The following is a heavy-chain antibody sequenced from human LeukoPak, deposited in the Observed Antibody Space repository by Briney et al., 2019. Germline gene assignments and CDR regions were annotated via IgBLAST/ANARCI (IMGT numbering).Heavy chain of an antibody. V-gene: IGHV3-64*01. J-gene: IGHJ4*02. CDR3: ARRGDGYNYDY. CDR2: ISTHGGTT. D-gene: IGHD5-24*01. Sequence: GGSLRLSCAASGFTFSTYNMHWVRQAPGKGLECVSAISTHGGTTYYANSVKGRFTIYRDNSKNTLYLQMGSLRPEDMAVYYCARRGDGYNYDYWGQGTLVTVSS. CDR1: GFTFSTYN.